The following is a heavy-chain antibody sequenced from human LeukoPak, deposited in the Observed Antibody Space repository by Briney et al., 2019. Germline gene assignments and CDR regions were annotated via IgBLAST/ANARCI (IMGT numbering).Heavy chain of an antibody. Sequence: QPGGSLRLSCAASGFTFSSYWMHWVRQAPGKGLVWVSRINSDGSSTSYADSVKGRFTISRDNAKNTLYLQMNSLRAEDTAVYYCATTYCGGTCSADFDYWGQGILVTVSS. J-gene: IGHJ4*02. D-gene: IGHD2-21*02. CDR1: GFTFSSYW. CDR2: INSDGSST. CDR3: ATTYCGGTCSADFDY. V-gene: IGHV3-74*01.